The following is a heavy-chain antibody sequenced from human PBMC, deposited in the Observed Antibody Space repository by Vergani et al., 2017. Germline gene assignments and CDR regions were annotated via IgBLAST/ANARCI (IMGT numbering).Heavy chain of an antibody. J-gene: IGHJ5*01. V-gene: IGHV1-8*03. CDR1: GYTFTNYD. D-gene: IGHD2-15*01. CDR2: MNPISGNT. CDR3: ARGLSVYCSGDKCYIHPWFDS. Sequence: QVQLVQSGTEVKKPGASVKVSCKASGYTFTNYDINWVRRATGQGLEWMGWMNPISGNTGFAQKFRGRVTITRDTSISTAYMELSSLRSEDTAIYYCARGLSVYCSGDKCYIHPWFDSWGPGTLVTVSS.